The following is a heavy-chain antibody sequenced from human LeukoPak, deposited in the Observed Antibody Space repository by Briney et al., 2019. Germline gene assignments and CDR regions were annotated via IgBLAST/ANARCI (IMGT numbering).Heavy chain of an antibody. CDR2: INSDGSST. CDR3: AREGFYGDYGY. CDR1: GFTFSSYW. D-gene: IGHD4-17*01. J-gene: IGHJ4*02. Sequence: GGSLRPSCAASGFTFSSYWMHWVRQAPGKGLVWVSRINSDGSSTSYADSVKGRFTISRDNAKNTLYLQMNSLRAEDTAVYYCAREGFYGDYGYWGQGTLVTVSS. V-gene: IGHV3-74*01.